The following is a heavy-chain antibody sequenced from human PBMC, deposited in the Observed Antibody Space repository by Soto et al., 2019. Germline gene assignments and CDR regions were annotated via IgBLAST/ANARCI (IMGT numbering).Heavy chain of an antibody. J-gene: IGHJ6*03. D-gene: IGHD6-19*01. CDR1: GYTVTNYA. CDR2: INTGNGNT. CDR3: ARHMAVAGPGDYYYFMDV. V-gene: IGHV1-3*04. Sequence: GASVKVSCKASGYTVTNYAVHWVRQAPGQGLEWMGWINTGNGNTKSSQNFQGRVTITRDTSASTAYMELSSLRSEDTAVFYCARHMAVAGPGDYYYFMDVWGQGTTVTVSS.